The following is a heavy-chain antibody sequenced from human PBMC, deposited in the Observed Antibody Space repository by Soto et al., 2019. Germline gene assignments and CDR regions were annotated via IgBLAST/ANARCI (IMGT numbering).Heavy chain of an antibody. CDR3: ARLRNSGSLDP. Sequence: VESLQVSCNASGDDFATFWIVWVRQVPGKGLEWMGVIYPDDSDVTYSPPFQGQVTISADKSTTTAYLHWRDLRAYDTAIYYCARLRNSGSLDPWGNGT. V-gene: IGHV5-51*01. CDR2: IYPDDSDV. J-gene: IGHJ5*02. D-gene: IGHD3-10*01. CDR1: GDDFATFW.